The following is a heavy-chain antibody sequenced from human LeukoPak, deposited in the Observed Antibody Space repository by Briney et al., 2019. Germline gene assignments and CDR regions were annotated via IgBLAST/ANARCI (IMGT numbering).Heavy chain of an antibody. CDR1: GFTFADYV. Sequence: GGSLRLSCAAFGFTFADYVIHWVRQAPGKGLEWVSLISGDGSSTYFADSVKGRFTISRDNSKNSLYLQLNSLRPEDAALYYCAKDRGGFFDYWGQGTLVTVSS. CDR2: ISGDGSST. J-gene: IGHJ4*02. V-gene: IGHV3-43*02. D-gene: IGHD3-16*01. CDR3: AKDRGGFFDY.